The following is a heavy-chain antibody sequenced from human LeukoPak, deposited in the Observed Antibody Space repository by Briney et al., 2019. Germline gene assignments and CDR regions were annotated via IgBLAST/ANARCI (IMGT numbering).Heavy chain of an antibody. Sequence: PSETLSLTCAVSGYSISSGDYWGRIRQPPGKGLEWIGSVYYSGSTHYNPSLKSRVTISVDTSRNQFSLRLSSVTAADTAVYYCARNSTVTSPSTGYFDYWGQGTLATVSS. CDR3: ARNSTVTSPSTGYFDY. CDR2: VYYSGST. D-gene: IGHD4-17*01. CDR1: GYSISSGDY. J-gene: IGHJ4*02. V-gene: IGHV4-38-2*01.